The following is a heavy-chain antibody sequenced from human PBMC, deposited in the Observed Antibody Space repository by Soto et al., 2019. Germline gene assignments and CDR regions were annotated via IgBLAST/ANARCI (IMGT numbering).Heavy chain of an antibody. V-gene: IGHV3-9*01. CDR2: ISWNSGSI. Sequence: GGSLRLSCAASGFTFDDYAMHWVRQAPGKGLEWVSGISWNSGSIGYADSVKGRFTISRDNAKNSLYLQMNSLRAEDTALYYCAKDIRDFWSGYDYWGQGTLVTVSS. CDR1: GFTFDDYA. D-gene: IGHD3-3*01. J-gene: IGHJ4*02. CDR3: AKDIRDFWSGYDY.